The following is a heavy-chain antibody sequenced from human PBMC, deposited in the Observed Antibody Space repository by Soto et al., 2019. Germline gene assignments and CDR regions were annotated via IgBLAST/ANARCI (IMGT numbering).Heavy chain of an antibody. D-gene: IGHD3-9*01. CDR1: GFTLSSYD. CDR3: TRKTPPTGMEV. V-gene: IGHV3-13*01. Sequence: EVQLVESGGGLVQPGGSLRLSCAASGFTLSSYDIHWVRQATGEGLAWVSGIGSGGDTHYVDSVKCRFIISREDGKNSLYLQMNNLRVGDTAVYYCTRKTPPTGMEVWGQGATVTVSS. J-gene: IGHJ6*02. CDR2: IGSGGDT.